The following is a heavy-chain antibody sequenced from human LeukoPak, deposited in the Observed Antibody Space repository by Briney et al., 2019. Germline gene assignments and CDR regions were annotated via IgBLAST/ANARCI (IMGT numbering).Heavy chain of an antibody. CDR2: ISGSGGST. CDR3: AKEGGYCSSTSCYRRYSFDY. Sequence: PGGSLRLSCAASGFTFSSYAMSWVRQAPGKGLEWVSGISGSGGSTYYADSVKGRFTISRDNSKNTLYLQMNSLRAEDTAIYYCAKEGGYCSSTSCYRRYSFDYWGQGTLVTVSS. J-gene: IGHJ4*02. D-gene: IGHD2-2*01. CDR1: GFTFSSYA. V-gene: IGHV3-23*01.